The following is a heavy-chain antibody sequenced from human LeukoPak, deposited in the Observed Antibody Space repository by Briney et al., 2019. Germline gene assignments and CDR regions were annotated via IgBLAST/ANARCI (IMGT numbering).Heavy chain of an antibody. D-gene: IGHD3-22*01. Sequence: PGGSLRLSCAASGFTFSSYAMSWVRQAPGKGLEWVSAISGSGGSTYYADSVKGRFTISRDNSRNLLYLQMDSLRAEDTALYYCAKGLFYSSGYYYAEYFQHWGQGTLVTVSS. V-gene: IGHV3-23*01. CDR1: GFTFSSYA. CDR2: ISGSGGST. CDR3: AKGLFYSSGYYYAEYFQH. J-gene: IGHJ1*01.